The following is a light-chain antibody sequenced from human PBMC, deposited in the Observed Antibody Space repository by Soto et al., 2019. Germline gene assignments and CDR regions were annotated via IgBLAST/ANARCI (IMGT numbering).Light chain of an antibody. CDR1: QSLVHSDGNTH. V-gene: IGKV2-30*02. CDR2: KVS. Sequence: DVVSTQSPLSLPVTLGQPASISCRSTQSLVHSDGNTHLNWFQQRPGQSPRRLLCKVSNRDSGVPDRFSGSASGTDFTLKISRVEAEDVGVYYCMQGTHWPYTFGHGNKLDI. J-gene: IGKJ2*01. CDR3: MQGTHWPYT.